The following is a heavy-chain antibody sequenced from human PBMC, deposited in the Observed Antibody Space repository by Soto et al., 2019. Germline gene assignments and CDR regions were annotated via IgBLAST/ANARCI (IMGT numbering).Heavy chain of an antibody. CDR1: GGSVTNSSYY. D-gene: IGHD4-17*01. CDR3: VSQRTTVPTQAYFDY. V-gene: IGHV4-39*01. J-gene: IGHJ4*02. CDR2: VYYRGRS. Sequence: ETLSLTCTVSGGSVTNSSYYWGWIRQSPGKGLEWIGSVYYRGRSYSKSSVKSRVTISVDTSKNRFSLSLNSVTASDTAVYFCVSQRTTVPTQAYFDYWGPGALVTVS.